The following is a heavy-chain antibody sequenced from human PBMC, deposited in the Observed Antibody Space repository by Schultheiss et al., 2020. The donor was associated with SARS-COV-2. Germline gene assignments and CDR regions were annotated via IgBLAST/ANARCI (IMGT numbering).Heavy chain of an antibody. V-gene: IGHV1-18*04. CDR2: ISAYNGNT. CDR3: ARDNASGGTGDAFDI. D-gene: IGHD1-1*01. Sequence: GGSLRLSCKASGYTFTSYGISWVRQAPGQGLEWMGWISAYNGNTNYAQKFQGWVTMTRDTSISTAYMEVGRLRSDDTAIYYCARDNASGGTGDAFDIWGQGTMVTVSS. CDR1: GYTFTSYG. J-gene: IGHJ3*02.